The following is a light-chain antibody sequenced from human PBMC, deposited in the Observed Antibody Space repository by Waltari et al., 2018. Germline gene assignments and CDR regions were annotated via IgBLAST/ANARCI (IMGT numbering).Light chain of an antibody. CDR1: NSNIGKNT. CDR3: ATWDDRQSGVV. J-gene: IGLJ2*01. Sequence: QTILTQPHSASGTPGQRVTVSCSGDNSNIGKNTVNWYQQLPGTAPKLLIYRDKQRPSVVPDRFSGSRSGTSASLAISGLRPDDEASYYCATWDDRQSGVVFGGGTTLTVL. CDR2: RDK. V-gene: IGLV1-44*01.